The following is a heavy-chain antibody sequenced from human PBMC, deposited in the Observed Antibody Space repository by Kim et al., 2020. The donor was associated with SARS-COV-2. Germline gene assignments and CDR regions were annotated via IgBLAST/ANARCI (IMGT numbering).Heavy chain of an antibody. CDR2: IIPDGRST. J-gene: IGHJ4*02. D-gene: IGHD2-15*01. Sequence: GGSLRLSCAASGFTFSEYWMHWVCQAPGKGLVWVSRIIPDGRSTSYADSVKGRFTISRDNAKNTLYLQMNSLRAEDTAVYYCASGLTPGQYWGQGTLVTVSS. CDR1: GFTFSEYW. V-gene: IGHV3-74*01. CDR3: ASGLTPGQY.